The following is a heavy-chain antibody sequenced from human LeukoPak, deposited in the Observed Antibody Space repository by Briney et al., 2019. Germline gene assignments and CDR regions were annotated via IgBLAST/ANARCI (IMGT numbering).Heavy chain of an antibody. CDR3: ASWRWLQSDVHY. Sequence: GGSLRLSCAAAGFTFSNYWMHWVRQAPGKGLVWVSRINSDGINTSYADCVKGRFTISRDNPKTSLYPQMNSLRAEDTAVYYCASWRWLQSDVHYWGQGTLVTVSS. V-gene: IGHV3-74*01. CDR2: INSDGINT. J-gene: IGHJ4*02. CDR1: GFTFSNYW. D-gene: IGHD5-24*01.